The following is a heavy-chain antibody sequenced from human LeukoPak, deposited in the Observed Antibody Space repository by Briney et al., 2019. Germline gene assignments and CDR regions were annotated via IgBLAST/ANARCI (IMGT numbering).Heavy chain of an antibody. V-gene: IGHV3-48*04. Sequence: GGSLRLSCAASGFALRSISIHWVRQAPGKGLEWLSYSSTITGNIYYTDSVKGRFTISRDNAKNSLYLQMNSLRVEDTAVYFCATTGNYYDMDVWGKGTTVTVSS. D-gene: IGHD1-1*01. J-gene: IGHJ6*03. CDR3: ATTGNYYDMDV. CDR1: GFALRSIS. CDR2: SSTITGNI.